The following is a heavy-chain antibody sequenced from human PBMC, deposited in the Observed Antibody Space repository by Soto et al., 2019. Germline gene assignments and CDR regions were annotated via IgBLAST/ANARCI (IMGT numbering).Heavy chain of an antibody. CDR2: INYRGTT. D-gene: IGHD2-15*01. CDR3: ARDAPGVAPF. CDR1: GGSIIDGQTY. Sequence: QVQLQESGPGLVKPSQTLSLTCTVSGGSIIDGQTYLNWIRQHPERGLGWMGYINYRGTTNYSPTIKSRILISVDTSKNQFSLRLTSVTAAETAVYYCARDAPGVAPFWGQGTLVTVSS. V-gene: IGHV4-31*03. J-gene: IGHJ4*02.